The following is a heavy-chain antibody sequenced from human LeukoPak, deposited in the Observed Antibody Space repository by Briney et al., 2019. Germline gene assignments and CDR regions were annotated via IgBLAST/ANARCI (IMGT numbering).Heavy chain of an antibody. CDR1: GFIFSNYV. CDR3: ASAYYDILTGYYHEFDY. D-gene: IGHD3-9*01. J-gene: IGHJ4*02. V-gene: IGHV3-30-3*01. Sequence: GRSLRLSCAASGFIFSNYVMHWVRQAPGKGLEWVAVISYDGSNKYYADSVKGRFTISRDNSKNTLYLQMNSLRAEDTAVYYCASAYYDILTGYYHEFDYWGQGTLVTVSS. CDR2: ISYDGSNK.